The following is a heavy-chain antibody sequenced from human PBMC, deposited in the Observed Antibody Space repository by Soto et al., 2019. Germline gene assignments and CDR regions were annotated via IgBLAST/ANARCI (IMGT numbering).Heavy chain of an antibody. CDR3: AGGPRISLAD. D-gene: IGHD1-20*01. CDR2: MNPNSGNT. CDR1: GYTFTSYD. J-gene: IGHJ1*01. V-gene: IGHV1-8*01. Sequence: QVQLVQSGAEVKKPGASVKVSCKASGYTFTSYDINWVRQATGQGLEWMGWMNPNSGNTGYAQKFQGRVTMTRNTAIRPAYMGLRTLRSEDAAVYYCAGGPRISLADWGQGTLVTVSS.